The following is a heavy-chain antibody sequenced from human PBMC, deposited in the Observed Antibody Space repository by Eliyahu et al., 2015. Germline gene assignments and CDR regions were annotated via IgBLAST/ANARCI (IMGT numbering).Heavy chain of an antibody. CDR3: ARSEGGYYYDSSGYLDY. J-gene: IGHJ4*02. V-gene: IGHV1-46*01. CDR2: INPSGGGT. Sequence: QVQLVQSGAEVKKPGASVRISCKASGYXXXXFXVHWVRQAPGQGLEWMGIINPSGGGTGYAQKFQGRVTMTRDTSTSTVYMELSSLRSEDTAVYLCARSEGGYYYDSSGYLDYWGQGTLVTVSS. D-gene: IGHD3-22*01. CDR1: GYXXXXFX.